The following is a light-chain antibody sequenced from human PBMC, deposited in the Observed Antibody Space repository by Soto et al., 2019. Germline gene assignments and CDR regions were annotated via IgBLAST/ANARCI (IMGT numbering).Light chain of an antibody. V-gene: IGKV3-20*01. CDR2: GAS. Sequence: EIVLTQSPGTLSLSPGERATLSCRASQSVSSSYLAWYQQKPGQAPRLLIYGASSRATGIPDRFSGSGSGTDFTLTISRLEPEDFAVYYCQQYGSSAYTLGQGTKQEIK. CDR3: QQYGSSAYT. J-gene: IGKJ2*01. CDR1: QSVSSSY.